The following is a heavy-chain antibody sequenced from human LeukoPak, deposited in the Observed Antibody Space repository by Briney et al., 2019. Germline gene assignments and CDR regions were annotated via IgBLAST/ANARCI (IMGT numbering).Heavy chain of an antibody. V-gene: IGHV3-53*01. CDR2: IYSGGST. CDR1: VVTVSSNY. CDR3: AGSLGVVGSFDY. D-gene: IGHD2-2*01. J-gene: IGHJ4*02. Sequence: PGGSLRLSCAASVVTVSSNYMSWVRQAPGKGLGWVSVIYSGGSTYYADPVKGRFTISGDNSKNTLYLQMNSMRAEDTAVYYCAGSLGVVGSFDYWGQGTLVTVSS.